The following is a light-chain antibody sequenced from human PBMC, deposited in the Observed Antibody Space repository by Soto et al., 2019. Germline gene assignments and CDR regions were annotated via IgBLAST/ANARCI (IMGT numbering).Light chain of an antibody. J-gene: IGKJ5*01. CDR3: QQANSFPPIT. Sequence: DIQMTQSPSSVSAFLGGRLTSTCRPSQDISTWLAWYQQKPGKAPKLLIYGASTLQSGVPSRFSGSGSGTAFSLPTSSLQPEDFATYYCQQANSFPPITFGQGTRLEIK. CDR2: GAS. V-gene: IGKV1-12*01. CDR1: QDISTW.